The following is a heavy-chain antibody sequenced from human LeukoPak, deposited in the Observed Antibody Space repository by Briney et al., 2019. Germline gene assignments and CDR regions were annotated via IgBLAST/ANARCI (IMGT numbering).Heavy chain of an antibody. V-gene: IGHV1-46*01. CDR1: GYTFTSYY. D-gene: IGHD5-24*01. J-gene: IGHJ6*03. CDR3: ALTQGYSGYYYYMDV. Sequence: ASVKVSCKASGYTFTSYYMHWVRQAPGQGLEWMGIINPSGGSTSYAQKFQGRVTMTRDTSTSTVYMELSSLRSEDTAVYYCALTQGYSGYYYYMDVWGKGTTVTVSS. CDR2: INPSGGST.